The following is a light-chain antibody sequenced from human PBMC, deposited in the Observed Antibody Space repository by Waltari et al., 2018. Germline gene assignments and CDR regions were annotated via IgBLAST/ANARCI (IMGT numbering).Light chain of an antibody. CDR3: QQRDNWPPVYT. Sequence: VLTQSPATLSLSPGERATLSCRASQSVTSWLAWYQQKPGQAPRLLIYDASNRASGIPARFIGSGSGTDFTLTISSLEPEDFAVYYCQQRDNWPPVYTFGQGTKLEIK. CDR1: QSVTSW. CDR2: DAS. V-gene: IGKV3-11*01. J-gene: IGKJ2*01.